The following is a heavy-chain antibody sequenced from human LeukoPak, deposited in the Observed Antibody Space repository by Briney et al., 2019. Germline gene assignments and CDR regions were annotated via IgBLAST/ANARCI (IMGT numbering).Heavy chain of an antibody. V-gene: IGHV4-4*07. J-gene: IGHJ4*02. Sequence: SETLSLTCTVSGGSISAYYWSWIRQPAGKGLEWIGRIYPGESIYASENTNYNPSLKSRVSMSGDTSKNQVSLKLSSVTAADTAVYYCARREGDILTGSIVRVYYFDYWGQGTLVTVSS. CDR3: ARREGDILTGSIVRVYYFDY. CDR1: GGSISAYY. CDR2: IYPGESIYASENT. D-gene: IGHD3-9*01.